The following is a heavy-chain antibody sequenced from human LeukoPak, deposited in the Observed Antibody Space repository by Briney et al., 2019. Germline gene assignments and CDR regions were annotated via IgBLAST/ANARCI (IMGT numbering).Heavy chain of an antibody. D-gene: IGHD3-10*01. Sequence: PSETLSLTCTVSGGSISSGDYNWSWIRQPPGKGLEWIGYIYYSGSTDYNPSLKSRVVISVETSKNQFSLKLSSVTAADTAVYYCARDPHYDSGRFFDPWGQGTLVTVSS. CDR3: ARDPHYDSGRFFDP. CDR2: IYYSGST. J-gene: IGHJ5*02. CDR1: GGSISSGDYN. V-gene: IGHV4-30-4*01.